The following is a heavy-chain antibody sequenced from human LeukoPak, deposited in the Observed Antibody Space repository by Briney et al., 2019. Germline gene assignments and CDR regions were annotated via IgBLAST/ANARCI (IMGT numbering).Heavy chain of an antibody. CDR1: GFTFSTYS. CDR3: ANSLISSSQVDY. J-gene: IGHJ4*02. D-gene: IGHD6-6*01. V-gene: IGHV3-21*01. CDR2: ISSNGTYI. Sequence: GGSLRLSCAASGFTFSTYSMNWVRQAPGKGLEWVSSISSNGTYIQYADSVKGRFTISRDNAKNSLYLQMNSLRAEDTAVYYCANSLISSSQVDYWGQGTLVTVSS.